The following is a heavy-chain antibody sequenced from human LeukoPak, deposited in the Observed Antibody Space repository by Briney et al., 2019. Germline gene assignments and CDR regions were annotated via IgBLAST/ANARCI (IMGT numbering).Heavy chain of an antibody. J-gene: IGHJ5*02. CDR2: IYYSGST. CDR1: GGSISSYY. V-gene: IGHV4-59*01. D-gene: IGHD3-3*01. Sequence: SETLSLTCTVSGGSISSYYWSWLRQPPGKGLEWIGYIYYSGSTNYNPSLKSRVTISVDTSKNQFSLKLSSVTAADTAVYYCARENPFTIFGVVISWFDPWGQGTLVTVSS. CDR3: ARENPFTIFGVVISWFDP.